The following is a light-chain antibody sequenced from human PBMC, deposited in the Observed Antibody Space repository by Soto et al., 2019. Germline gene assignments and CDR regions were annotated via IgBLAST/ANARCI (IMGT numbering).Light chain of an antibody. J-gene: IGKJ3*01. CDR3: QQYGSSPL. V-gene: IGKV3-20*01. Sequence: EIVLTQSPGTLSLSPGERATLSCRASQSVSSSYLAWYQQKPGQAPRLLIYGAFSRATGIPDRFSGSGSGTDFTLTSSRLEPEDFAVYYCQQYGSSPLFGPGTKVDIK. CDR2: GAF. CDR1: QSVSSSY.